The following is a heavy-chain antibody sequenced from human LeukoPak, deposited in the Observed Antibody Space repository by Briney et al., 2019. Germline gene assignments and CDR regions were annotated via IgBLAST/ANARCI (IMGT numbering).Heavy chain of an antibody. D-gene: IGHD2-2*01. V-gene: IGHV1-2*04. CDR1: GDTFTGYY. CDR3: AAPMNYCSSTSCYWIAFDP. Sequence: ASVKVSCKASGDTFTGYYMHWVRQAPGQGLEWMGWINPNSGGTNYAQKFQGWVTMTRDTSISTAYMELSRLRSEDTAVYYCAAPMNYCSSTSCYWIAFDPWGQGTLVTVSS. J-gene: IGHJ5*02. CDR2: INPNSGGT.